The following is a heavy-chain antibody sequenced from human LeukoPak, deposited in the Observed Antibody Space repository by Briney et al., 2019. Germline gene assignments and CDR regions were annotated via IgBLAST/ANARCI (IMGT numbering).Heavy chain of an antibody. J-gene: IGHJ3*02. CDR3: ARGCSGGSCPNDAFDI. CDR1: GGSISSYY. Sequence: SETLSLTCAVSGGSISSYYWSWIRQPAGKGLEWIGRIYTRTTNYSSSLKSRVTMSVDTSKNQFSLKLSSVTAADTAVYYCARGCSGGSCPNDAFDIWGQGTMVTVSS. D-gene: IGHD2-15*01. CDR2: IYTRTT. V-gene: IGHV4-4*07.